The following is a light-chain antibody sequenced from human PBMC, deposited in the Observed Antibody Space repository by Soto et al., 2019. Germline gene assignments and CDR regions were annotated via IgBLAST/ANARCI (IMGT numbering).Light chain of an antibody. Sequence: AIQMTQSPSSLSASVGDRVTITCRASQGIRNELGWYQQKPGKAPRLLIYAASSLQSGVPSRFSDSLSSTDFTLTISSLQPEDFATYYCLQDYNYPYPFGQGTKLEIK. J-gene: IGKJ2*01. CDR1: QGIRNE. CDR2: AAS. CDR3: LQDYNYPYP. V-gene: IGKV1-6*01.